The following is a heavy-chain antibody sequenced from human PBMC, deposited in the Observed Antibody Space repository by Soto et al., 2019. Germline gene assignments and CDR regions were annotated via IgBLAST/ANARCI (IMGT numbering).Heavy chain of an antibody. V-gene: IGHV1-2*04. D-gene: IGHD3-10*01. CDR2: INPNSGGT. Sequence: ASVKVSCKASGYTFTGYYMHWVRQAPGQGLEWMGWINPNSGGTNYAQKFQGWVTMTRDTSISTAYMELSRLRSDDTAVYYCARARPPYYGSGSYTYNWFDPWGQGTLVTVSS. CDR1: GYTFTGYY. J-gene: IGHJ5*02. CDR3: ARARPPYYGSGSYTYNWFDP.